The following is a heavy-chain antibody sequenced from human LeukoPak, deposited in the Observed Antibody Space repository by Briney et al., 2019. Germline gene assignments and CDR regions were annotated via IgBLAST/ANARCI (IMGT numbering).Heavy chain of an antibody. CDR2: IYYSGST. CDR1: GGSISSYY. Sequence: SETLSLTCTVSGGSISSYYWSWIRQPPGKGLEWIGYIYYSGSTNYNPSLKSRVTISVDTSKNQFSLKLSSVTAADTAVYYCARAHFDPWGQGTLVTVSS. CDR3: ARAHFDP. V-gene: IGHV4-59*01. J-gene: IGHJ5*02.